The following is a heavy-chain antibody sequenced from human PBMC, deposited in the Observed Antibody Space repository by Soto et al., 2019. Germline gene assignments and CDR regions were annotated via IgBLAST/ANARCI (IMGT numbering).Heavy chain of an antibody. CDR2: IIPIFGTT. Sequence: SVKVSCKAYGGTFSNYALSWERQAPGQGLEWMGDIIPIFGTTNNAQKFQGRVTITADEATSTAYMELSSLRSEDTAVYYCARDTAAAGYYWGQGTLVTVSS. D-gene: IGHD6-13*01. CDR1: GGTFSNYA. V-gene: IGHV1-69*01. CDR3: ARDTAAAGYY. J-gene: IGHJ4*02.